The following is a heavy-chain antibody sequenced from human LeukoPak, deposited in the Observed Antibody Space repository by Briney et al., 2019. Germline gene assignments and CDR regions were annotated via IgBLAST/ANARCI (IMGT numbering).Heavy chain of an antibody. D-gene: IGHD2-15*01. Sequence: SVKVSCKASGGTFSSYAISWVRQAPGQGLEWMGRIIPILGIANYAQKFQGRVTITADKSTSTAYMELSSLRSEDTAVYYCARLVVVAARGSPYYYYGMDVWGQGTTVTVSS. CDR1: GGTFSSYA. J-gene: IGHJ6*02. V-gene: IGHV1-69*04. CDR3: ARLVVVAARGSPYYYYGMDV. CDR2: IIPILGIA.